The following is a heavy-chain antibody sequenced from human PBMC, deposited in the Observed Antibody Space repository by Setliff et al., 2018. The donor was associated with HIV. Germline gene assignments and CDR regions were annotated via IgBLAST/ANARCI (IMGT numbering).Heavy chain of an antibody. CDR1: GYTFTNSD. Sequence: ASVKVSCKASGYTFTNSDISWVRQAPGQGLEWMGWISTYSDETSYAQKLQGRVTMTTDTSTSTAYMELRRLRFDDTAVYYCARDVEHMMDVWGQGTTVTVSS. CDR3: ARDVEHMMDV. CDR2: ISTYSDET. V-gene: IGHV1-18*01. J-gene: IGHJ6*02.